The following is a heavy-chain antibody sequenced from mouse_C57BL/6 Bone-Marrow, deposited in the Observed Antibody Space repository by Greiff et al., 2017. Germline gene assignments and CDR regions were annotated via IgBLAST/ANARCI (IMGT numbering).Heavy chain of an antibody. V-gene: IGHV1-64*01. CDR1: GYTFTSYW. CDR3: ARETTVVAIRYFDV. J-gene: IGHJ1*03. D-gene: IGHD1-1*01. Sequence: QVQLQQPGAELVKPGASVKLSCKASGYTFTSYWMHWVKQRPGQGLEWIGMIHPNSGSTNYNEKFKSKATLTVDKSSSTAYMQLSSLTSEDSAVYYCARETTVVAIRYFDVWGTGTTVTVSS. CDR2: IHPNSGST.